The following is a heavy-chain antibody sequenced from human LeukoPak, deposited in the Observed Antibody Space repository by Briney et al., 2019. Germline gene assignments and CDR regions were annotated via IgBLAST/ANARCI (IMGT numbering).Heavy chain of an antibody. J-gene: IGHJ1*01. CDR3: ANHPPGGYYYERSGYYQYFQH. Sequence: KSGGSLTLYCAASGFTFSSYSRNWLRQAPGNGLKWGSSLSSVSSYIYYADSVKGGFTISRDNAKNSLYLQMNSLRADDTAVYYCANHPPGGYYYERSGYYQYFQHWGQGTLVTVSS. CDR2: LSSVSSYI. D-gene: IGHD3-22*01. CDR1: GFTFSSYS. V-gene: IGHV3-21*01.